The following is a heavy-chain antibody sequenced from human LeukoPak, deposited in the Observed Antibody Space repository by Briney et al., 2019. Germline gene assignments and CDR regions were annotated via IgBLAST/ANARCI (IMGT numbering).Heavy chain of an antibody. CDR2: ISYDRRHE. J-gene: IGHJ4*02. V-gene: IGHV3-30*18. D-gene: IGHD3-10*01. CDR3: AKAQYYLSENPSYYFDS. CDR1: GFTFNHYG. Sequence: GGSLRLSCAASGFTFNHYGMHWVRQAPGKGLEWVTMISYDRRHEYYADSVKGRFTISSDSSKSTVYLQMNSLRPEDTAVFYCAKAQYYLSENPSYYFDSWGQGTLVTVSS.